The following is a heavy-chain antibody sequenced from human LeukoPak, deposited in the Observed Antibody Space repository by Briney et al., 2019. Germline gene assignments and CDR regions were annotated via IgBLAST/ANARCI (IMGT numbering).Heavy chain of an antibody. CDR2: ISSSSSSI. CDR3: ARDRGDFWSGYYTNYFDY. J-gene: IGHJ4*02. CDR1: GFTFSNYN. D-gene: IGHD3-3*01. Sequence: GGSLRLSCAASGFTFSNYNMHWVRQAPGKGLEWVSYISSSSSSIHYADSVKGRFTISRDNAKNSLYLQMNSLRAEDTAVYYCARDRGDFWSGYYTNYFDYWGQETLVTVSS. V-gene: IGHV3-48*01.